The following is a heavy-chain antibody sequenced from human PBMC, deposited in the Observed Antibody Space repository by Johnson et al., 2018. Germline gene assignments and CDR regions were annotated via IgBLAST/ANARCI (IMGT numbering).Heavy chain of an antibody. V-gene: IGHV3-23*04. Sequence: VQLVESGGGLVQPGGSLRLSCAASGFTFSSYAMSWVRQAPGKGLEWVSAISGSGGSTYYADSVKGRLTTSRDNSKNTLYLQMNGLRAEDTAVYYCGKVLNGGIDALDIWGQGTMVTVSS. D-gene: IGHD7-27*01. CDR3: GKVLNGGIDALDI. CDR1: GFTFSSYA. J-gene: IGHJ3*02. CDR2: ISGSGGST.